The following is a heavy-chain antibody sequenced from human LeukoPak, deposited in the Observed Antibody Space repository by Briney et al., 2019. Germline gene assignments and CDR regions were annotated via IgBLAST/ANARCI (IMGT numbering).Heavy chain of an antibody. CDR1: GFTFSNAW. V-gene: IGHV3-48*02. CDR3: AREDDDWGPNTFDV. D-gene: IGHD7-27*01. J-gene: IGHJ3*01. CDR2: INSGSSYM. Sequence: GGSLRLSCAASGFTFSNAWMNWVRQAPGKGLEWVSYINSGSSYMYYPDSVKGRFTISRDNAKNSLYLQMDSLRDEDTAVYYCAREDDDWGPNTFDVWGQGTVVTVSS.